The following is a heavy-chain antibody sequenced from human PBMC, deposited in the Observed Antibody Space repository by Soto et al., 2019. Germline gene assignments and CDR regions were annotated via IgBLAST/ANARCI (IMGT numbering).Heavy chain of an antibody. V-gene: IGHV3-23*01. Sequence: TGGSLRLSCAASGFTFSSYWMSWVRQAPGKGLEWVSGISGSGATTSYADSVKGRFTVSRDNSKNTLYLQMNSLRVEDTAVYYCAKLRYFDWSSYNWFEYWGQGTPVTVSS. CDR2: ISGSGATT. D-gene: IGHD3-9*01. CDR3: AKLRYFDWSSYNWFEY. J-gene: IGHJ5*01. CDR1: GFTFSSYW.